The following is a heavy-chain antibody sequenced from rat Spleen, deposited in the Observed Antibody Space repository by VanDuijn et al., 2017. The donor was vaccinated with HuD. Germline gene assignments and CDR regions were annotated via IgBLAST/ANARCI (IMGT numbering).Heavy chain of an antibody. CDR3: TRDPITTRDYFDY. Sequence: QVQLMESGPGLVQPSETLSLTCTVSGFSLSNYSVHWVRQPPGKGLEWIAAISSGGSTYFNSVLKSRLSISRDTSKSQVFLKMNSLQTEDTAIYFCTRDPITTRDYFDYWGQGVMVTVSS. J-gene: IGHJ2*01. V-gene: IGHV2-45*01. D-gene: IGHD1-1*01. CDR2: ISSGGST. CDR1: GFSLSNYS.